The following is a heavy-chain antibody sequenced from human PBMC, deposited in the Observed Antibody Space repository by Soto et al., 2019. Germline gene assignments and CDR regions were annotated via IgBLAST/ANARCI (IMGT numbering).Heavy chain of an antibody. Sequence: ASVKVSCKASGYTITSYAMHWVRQAPGQRLEWMGWINAGNGNTKYSQKFQGRVTITRDTSASTAYMELSSLRSEDTAVYYCARGALGYYDSSGYYTRWGQGTLVTVS. CDR1: GYTITSYA. CDR3: ARGALGYYDSSGYYTR. D-gene: IGHD3-22*01. J-gene: IGHJ4*02. CDR2: INAGNGNT. V-gene: IGHV1-3*01.